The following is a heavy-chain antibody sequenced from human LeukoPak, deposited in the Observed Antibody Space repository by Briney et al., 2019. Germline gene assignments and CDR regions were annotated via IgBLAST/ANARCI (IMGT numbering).Heavy chain of an antibody. Sequence: GGSLRLSCAASGFTFDDYGMSWVRQAPGKGLEWVSGINWNGGSTGYADSVKGRFTISRDNAKNSLYLQMNSLRAEDTALYYCARDFDVAAAGNFGYWGQGTLVTVSS. V-gene: IGHV3-20*04. CDR3: ARDFDVAAAGNFGY. CDR2: INWNGGST. J-gene: IGHJ4*02. D-gene: IGHD6-13*01. CDR1: GFTFDDYG.